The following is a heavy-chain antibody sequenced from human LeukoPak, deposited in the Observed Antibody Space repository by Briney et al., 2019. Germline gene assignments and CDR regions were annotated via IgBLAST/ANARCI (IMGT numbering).Heavy chain of an antibody. CDR3: ARHRPIIGGLDY. CDR2: IYPGDSDT. D-gene: IGHD3-10*01. J-gene: IGHJ4*02. Sequence: GESLKISCKGSGSRFTSYWIGWVRQMPGKGLEWMGIIYPGDSDTRYSPSFQGHVTISADKSISTAYLQHSSLKVSDHAMDFRARHRPIIGGLDYSGGGTLVSDSP. CDR1: GSRFTSYW. V-gene: IGHV5-51*01.